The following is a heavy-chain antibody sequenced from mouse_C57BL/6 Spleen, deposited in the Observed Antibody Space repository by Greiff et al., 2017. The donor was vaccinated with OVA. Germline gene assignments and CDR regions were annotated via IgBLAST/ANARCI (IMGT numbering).Heavy chain of an antibody. CDR2: INYDGSST. D-gene: IGHD2-10*01. V-gene: IGHV5-16*01. CDR1: GFTFSDYY. CDR3: ARAEAYSPIDY. Sequence: EVMLVESEGGLVQPGSSMKLSCTASGFTFSDYYMAWVRQVPEKGLEWVANINYDGSSTYYLDSLKSRFIISRENAKNILYLQMSSLKSEDTATYYCARAEAYSPIDYWGQGTTLTVSS. J-gene: IGHJ2*01.